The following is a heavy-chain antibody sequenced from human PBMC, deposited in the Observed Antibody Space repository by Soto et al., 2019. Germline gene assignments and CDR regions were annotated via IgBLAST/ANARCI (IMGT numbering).Heavy chain of an antibody. D-gene: IGHD2-8*01. Sequence: QVQLVQSGAEVKKPGASVRVSCKPSGYTLTNYALHWVRQAAGQGLEWLGCIDPGSGYTTCSQRLQGRVTVSRDNSASTFYMDLTSLTSEDTAVYFCTRDLNGGNPFDYWGQGTLVTVSS. V-gene: IGHV1-3*01. CDR3: TRDLNGGNPFDY. CDR1: GYTLTNYA. J-gene: IGHJ4*02. CDR2: IDPGSGYT.